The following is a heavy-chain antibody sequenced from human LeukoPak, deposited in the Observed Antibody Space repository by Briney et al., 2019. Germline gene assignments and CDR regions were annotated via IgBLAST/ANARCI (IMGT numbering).Heavy chain of an antibody. V-gene: IGHV5-51*01. CDR1: GYSFTSYW. J-gene: IGHJ4*02. D-gene: IGHD2-21*01. CDR3: ARSPSGIGFDY. Sequence: GESLKISCKGSGYSFTSYWIAWVRQMPGKGLEWMGIIYAGDSDTRKSPSFQGQVTLSVDKSISTAYLQWSSLKASDTTMYYCARSPSGIGFDYWGQGTLVTVSS. CDR2: IYAGDSDT.